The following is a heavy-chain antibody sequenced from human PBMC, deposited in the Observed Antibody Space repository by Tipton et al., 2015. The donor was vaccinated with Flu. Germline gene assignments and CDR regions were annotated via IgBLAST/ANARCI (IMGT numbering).Heavy chain of an antibody. CDR2: IYSGGST. V-gene: IGHV3-66*01. D-gene: IGHD3-22*01. Sequence: SLRLSCAASGFTVSSNYMSWVRQAPGKGLEWVSVIYSGGSTYYADSVKGRFTISRDNSKNTLYLQMNSLRAEDTAVYYCARGGIARYYDSSGYYDYWGQGTLVTVSS. CDR1: GFTVSSNY. CDR3: ARGGIARYYDSSGYYDY. J-gene: IGHJ4*02.